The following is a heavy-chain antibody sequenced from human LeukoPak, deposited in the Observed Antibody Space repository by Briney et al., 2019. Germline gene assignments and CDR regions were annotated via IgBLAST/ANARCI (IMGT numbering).Heavy chain of an antibody. CDR2: IYHSGST. V-gene: IGHV4-38-2*02. CDR3: ARSIRFLEWLAFAFDI. Sequence: SETLSLTCTVSGYSISSGYYWGWIRQPPGKGLEWIGSIYHSGSTYYNPSLKSRVTISVDTSKNQFSLKLSSVTAADTAVYYCARSIRFLEWLAFAFDIWGQGTMVTVSS. CDR1: GYSISSGYY. J-gene: IGHJ3*02. D-gene: IGHD3-3*01.